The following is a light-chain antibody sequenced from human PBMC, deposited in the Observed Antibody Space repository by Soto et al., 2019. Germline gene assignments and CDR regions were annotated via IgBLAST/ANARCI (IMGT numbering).Light chain of an antibody. CDR3: AAWDGSLNGYV. V-gene: IGLV1-44*01. CDR2: SNN. CDR1: SSNIGSNT. Sequence: QSVLTQPPSTSGTPGQRVTISCSGSSSNIGSNTVNWYQHLPGTAPKLLIYSNNQRPSGVPERFSGSKSGTSASLAVSGLQSEDKADYYCAAWDGSLNGYVFGTGTKVTVL. J-gene: IGLJ1*01.